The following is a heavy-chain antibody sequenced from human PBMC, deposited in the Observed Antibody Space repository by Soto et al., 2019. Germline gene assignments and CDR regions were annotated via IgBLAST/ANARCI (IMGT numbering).Heavy chain of an antibody. CDR1: GGSISSYY. CDR3: ARHPHPPDHDYGDYGSTDEL. V-gene: IGHV4-59*08. Sequence: PSETLSLTCTVSGGSISSYYWSWIRQPPGKGLEWIGYIYYSGSTNYNPSLKSRVTISVDTSKNQFSLKLSSVTAADTAVYYCARHPHPPDHDYGDYGSTDELWGQGTLVTVSS. D-gene: IGHD4-17*01. J-gene: IGHJ4*02. CDR2: IYYSGST.